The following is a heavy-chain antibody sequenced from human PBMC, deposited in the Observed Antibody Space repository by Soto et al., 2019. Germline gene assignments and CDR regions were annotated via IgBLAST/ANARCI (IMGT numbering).Heavy chain of an antibody. J-gene: IGHJ6*03. D-gene: IGHD6-6*01. CDR1: GYTFTSYA. CDR2: INAGNGNT. CDR3: AVGSSSSSDLYYYYYMDV. V-gene: IGHV1-3*01. Sequence: ASVKVSCKASGYTFTSYAMHWVRPAPGQRLEWMGWINAGNGNTKYSQKFQGRVTITRDTSASTAYMELSSLRSEDTAVYYCAVGSSSSSDLYYYYYMDVWGKGTTVTVSS.